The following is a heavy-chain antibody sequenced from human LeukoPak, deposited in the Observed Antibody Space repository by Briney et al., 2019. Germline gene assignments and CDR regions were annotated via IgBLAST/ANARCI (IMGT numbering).Heavy chain of an antibody. CDR1: GYTFTSYD. CDR2: MNPNSGNT. V-gene: IGHV1-8*01. CDR3: ARVLSGYENNYYYYMDV. D-gene: IGHD5-12*01. Sequence: ASVEVSCKASGYTFTSYDINWVRQATGQGLEWMGWMNPNSGNTGYAQKFQGRVTMTRNTSISTAYMELSSLRSEDTAVYYCARVLSGYENNYYYYMDVWGKGTTVTVSS. J-gene: IGHJ6*03.